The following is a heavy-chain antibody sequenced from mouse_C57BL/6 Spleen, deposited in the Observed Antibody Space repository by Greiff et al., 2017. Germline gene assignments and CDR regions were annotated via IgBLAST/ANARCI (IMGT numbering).Heavy chain of an antibody. D-gene: IGHD2-2*01. CDR2: IYPGDGDT. CDR1: GYAFSSYW. J-gene: IGHJ3*01. V-gene: IGHV1-80*01. Sequence: VKLMESGAELVKPGASVKISCKASGYAFSSYWMNWVKQRPGKGLEWIGQIYPGDGDTNYNGKFKGKATLTADKSSSTAYMQLSSLTSEDSAVYFCAREGMVTTGWFAYWGQGTLVTVSA. CDR3: AREGMVTTGWFAY.